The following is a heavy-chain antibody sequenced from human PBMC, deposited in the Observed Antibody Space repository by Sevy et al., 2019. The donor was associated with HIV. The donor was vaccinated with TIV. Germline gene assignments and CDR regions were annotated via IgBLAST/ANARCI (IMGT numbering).Heavy chain of an antibody. CDR2: FYYSGRT. Sequence: SETLSLTCTVSGGSISGYYWSWIRQPPGKGLEWIGYFYYSGRTNYNPSLKSRVTLSVDTSKNQFSLKLSSVTAADTAVYYCATCSPDYYYGMDVWGQGTTVTVSS. V-gene: IGHV4-59*03. CDR1: GGSISGYY. J-gene: IGHJ6*02. D-gene: IGHD2-15*01. CDR3: ATCSPDYYYGMDV.